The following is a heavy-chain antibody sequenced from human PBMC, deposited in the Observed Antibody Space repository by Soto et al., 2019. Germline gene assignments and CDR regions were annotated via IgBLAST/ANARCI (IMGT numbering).Heavy chain of an antibody. CDR1: GFTFSSYG. D-gene: IGHD5-12*01. V-gene: IGHV3-33*01. Sequence: GGSLRLSCAASGFTFSSYGMHWVRQAPGKGLEWVAVIWYDGSNKYYADSVKGRFTISRDNSKNTLYLQMNSLRAEDTAVYYCARVNVAYGPDAFDIWGQGTMVTVSS. J-gene: IGHJ3*02. CDR3: ARVNVAYGPDAFDI. CDR2: IWYDGSNK.